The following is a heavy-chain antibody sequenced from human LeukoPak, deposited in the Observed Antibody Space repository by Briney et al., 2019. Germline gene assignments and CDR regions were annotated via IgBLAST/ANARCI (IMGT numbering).Heavy chain of an antibody. V-gene: IGHV3-9*01. CDR3: AKGYYDILTGYPLYYFDY. D-gene: IGHD3-9*01. CDR2: ISWNSGSI. J-gene: IGHJ4*02. Sequence: GGSLRLSCAASGFTFDDYAMHWVRQAPGKGLEWVSSISWNSGSIGYADSVKGRFTISRDNAKNSPYLQMNSLRAEDTALYYCAKGYYDILTGYPLYYFDYWGQGTLVTVSS. CDR1: GFTFDDYA.